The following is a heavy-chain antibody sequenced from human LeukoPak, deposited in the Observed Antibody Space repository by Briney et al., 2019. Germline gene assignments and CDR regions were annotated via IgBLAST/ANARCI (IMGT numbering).Heavy chain of an antibody. Sequence: PSETLSLTCTVSNGSISSYHWSWVRQPPGKGLEWIGYILTSGTTNYNPSLKSRLTISVDTSKNQFTLKLSSVTAADTAVYYYARLRVSGSYLYYFDCWGQGTLVTVSS. CDR1: NGSISSYH. J-gene: IGHJ4*02. CDR2: ILTSGTT. V-gene: IGHV4-4*09. D-gene: IGHD1-26*01. CDR3: ARLRVSGSYLYYFDC.